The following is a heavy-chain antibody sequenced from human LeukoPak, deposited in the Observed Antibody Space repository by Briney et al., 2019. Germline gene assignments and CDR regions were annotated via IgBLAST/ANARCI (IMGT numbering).Heavy chain of an antibody. V-gene: IGHV3-74*01. CDR2: VNGDGSIT. CDR1: GFSFSSYW. Sequence: GGSLRLSCAASGFSFSSYWMHWVRQVPGKGLVWVSRVNGDGSITTYADSVKGRFTISRDNAKNTVYLQMNSLRAEDTALYYCARGGGDIPNDSWGQGTLVAVSS. CDR3: ARGGGDIPNDS. J-gene: IGHJ4*02. D-gene: IGHD2-21*02.